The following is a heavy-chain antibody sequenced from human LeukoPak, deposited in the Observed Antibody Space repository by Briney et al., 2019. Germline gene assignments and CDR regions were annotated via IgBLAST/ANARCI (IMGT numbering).Heavy chain of an antibody. Sequence: SETLSLTCTVSGGSISSYYWSWIRQPAGKGLEWIGRIYTSGSTNYNPSLESRVTMSVDTSKNQFSLKLSSVTAADTAVYYCARDASSYYDSSGPPQRFDPWGQGTLVTVSS. CDR3: ARDASSYYDSSGPPQRFDP. D-gene: IGHD3-22*01. CDR2: IYTSGST. V-gene: IGHV4-4*07. CDR1: GGSISSYY. J-gene: IGHJ5*02.